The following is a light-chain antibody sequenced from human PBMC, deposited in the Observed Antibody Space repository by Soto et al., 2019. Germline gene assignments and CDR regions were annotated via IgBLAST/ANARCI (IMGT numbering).Light chain of an antibody. Sequence: DIVWTQSPATLSLTTGDRATLSCRASQSVSDFLAWYQQKPGQAPRLLIYHAVERATGIPARFSGSGSGTDFTLTISRLEPEDFAVYYCQQYGSSPALTFGGGSKVDVK. V-gene: IGKV3-20*01. CDR1: QSVSDF. CDR2: HAV. CDR3: QQYGSSPALT. J-gene: IGKJ4*01.